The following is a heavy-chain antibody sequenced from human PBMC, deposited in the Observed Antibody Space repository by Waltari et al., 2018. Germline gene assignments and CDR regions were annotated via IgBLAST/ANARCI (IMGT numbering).Heavy chain of an antibody. Sequence: QVPLQHSGPGLVKPSETLSLTCAVSGYSISSGSYWGRFRPPPGKGLEWIGSIYHSGSTYYNPSLKSRVTISVDTSKNQFSLKLSSVTAADTAVYYCARHGTRYYYYYMDVWGKGTTVTVSS. CDR2: IYHSGST. CDR1: GYSISSGSY. J-gene: IGHJ6*03. V-gene: IGHV4-38-2*01. D-gene: IGHD1-1*01. CDR3: ARHGTRYYYYYMDV.